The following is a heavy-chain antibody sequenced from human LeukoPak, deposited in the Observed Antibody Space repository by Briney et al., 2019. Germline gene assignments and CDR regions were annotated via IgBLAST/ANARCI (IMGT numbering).Heavy chain of an antibody. V-gene: IGHV1-69*13. D-gene: IGHD7-27*01. Sequence: SVKVSCKASGGTFSSHAISWVRQAPGQGLEWMGGIIPIFGTANYAQKFQGRVTITADESTSTAYMELSSLRSEDTAVNYCARELGISDYYYYGMDVWGQGTTVTVSS. CDR3: ARELGISDYYYYGMDV. CDR1: GGTFSSHA. J-gene: IGHJ6*02. CDR2: IIPIFGTA.